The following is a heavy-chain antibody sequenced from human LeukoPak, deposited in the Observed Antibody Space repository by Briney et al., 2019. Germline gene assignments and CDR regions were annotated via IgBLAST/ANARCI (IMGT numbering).Heavy chain of an antibody. J-gene: IGHJ3*02. Sequence: GGSLRLSCAASGFTFSSYWMHWVRQAPGKGLVWVSRIDSDGSSTTYADSVKGRFTISRDNAKNTVFLQMNSLRAEDTAVYYCARGGNSLLDAFDIWGQGTLVTVSS. D-gene: IGHD4-23*01. CDR2: IDSDGSST. CDR1: GFTFSSYW. V-gene: IGHV3-74*01. CDR3: ARGGNSLLDAFDI.